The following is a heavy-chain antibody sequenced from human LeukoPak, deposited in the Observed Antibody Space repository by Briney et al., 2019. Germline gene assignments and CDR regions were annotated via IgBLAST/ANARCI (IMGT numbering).Heavy chain of an antibody. D-gene: IGHD1-14*01. CDR1: GYSISSGYY. CDR3: ASVTGHYYYYYMDV. Sequence: SETLSLTCTASGYSISSGYYWGWIRQPPGKGLEWIGSIYHSGSTYYNPSLKSRVTISVDTSKNRFSLKLSSVTAADTAVYYCASVTGHYYYYYMDVWGKGTTVTVSS. J-gene: IGHJ6*03. V-gene: IGHV4-38-2*02. CDR2: IYHSGST.